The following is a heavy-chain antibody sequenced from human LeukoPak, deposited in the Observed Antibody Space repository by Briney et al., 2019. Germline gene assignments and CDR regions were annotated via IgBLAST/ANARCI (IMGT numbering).Heavy chain of an antibody. CDR3: AREDSDYYDSSGYYTSYYFDY. V-gene: IGHV4-4*07. CDR2: IYTSGST. Sequence: SETLSLTCTVSGGSISSYYRSWIRQPAGKGLEWIGRIYTSGSTNYNPSLKSRVTMSVDTSKNQFSLKLSSVTAADTAVYYCAREDSDYYDSSGYYTSYYFDYWGQGTLVTVSS. J-gene: IGHJ4*02. D-gene: IGHD3-22*01. CDR1: GGSISSYY.